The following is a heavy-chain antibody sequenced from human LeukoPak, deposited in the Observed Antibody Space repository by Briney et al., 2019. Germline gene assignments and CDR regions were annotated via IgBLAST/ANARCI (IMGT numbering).Heavy chain of an antibody. D-gene: IGHD3-10*01. CDR2: IKQDGSEK. Sequence: GGSLRLSCAASGFTFSSYWMSWVRQAPGKGLEWVANIKQDGSEKYYVDSVKGRFTISRDNAKNSLYLQMNGLRAEDTAVYYCAREVSMVRGVISHNFDYWGQGTLVTVSS. CDR3: AREVSMVRGVISHNFDY. J-gene: IGHJ4*02. CDR1: GFTFSSYW. V-gene: IGHV3-7*05.